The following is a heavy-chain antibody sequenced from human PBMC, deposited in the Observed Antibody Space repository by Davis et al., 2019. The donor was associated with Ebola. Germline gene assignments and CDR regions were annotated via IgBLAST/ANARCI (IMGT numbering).Heavy chain of an antibody. J-gene: IGHJ4*02. D-gene: IGHD6-13*01. CDR1: GFTFSNAW. V-gene: IGHV3-15*01. Sequence: GESLKISCAASGFTFSNAWMSWVRQAPGKGLEWVGRIKSKTDGGTADYAAPVKTRFTISRDDSKNTLYMQMNSLKSEDTAVYYCTRTPTAGLWGQGTLVTVAS. CDR3: TRTPTAGL. CDR2: IKSKTDGGTA.